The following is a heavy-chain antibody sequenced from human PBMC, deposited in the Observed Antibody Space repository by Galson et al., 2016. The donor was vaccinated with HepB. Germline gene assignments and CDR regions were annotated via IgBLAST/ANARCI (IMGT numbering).Heavy chain of an antibody. CDR3: ARDVDTASNWFDP. Sequence: LRLSCAASGFSVSSNYMNWVRQAPGKGLEWIGYIYYSGSTYYNPSLKSRVTISVDTSKNQFSLRLSSVTAADTAVYYCARDVDTASNWFDPWGQGTLVTVSS. V-gene: IGHV4-31*02. D-gene: IGHD5-18*01. J-gene: IGHJ5*02. CDR2: IYYSGST. CDR1: GFSVSSNY.